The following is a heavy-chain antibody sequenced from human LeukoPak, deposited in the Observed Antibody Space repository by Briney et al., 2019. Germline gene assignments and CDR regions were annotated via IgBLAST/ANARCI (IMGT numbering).Heavy chain of an antibody. CDR2: ISTSSSYI. Sequence: GGSLRLSCAASGFTFSSYSMDWVRQAPGKGLEGVSSISTSSSYIYYADSVKGRFTISRNNAKNSLYLQMNSLRAEDTALYYCAKDTVGGGSGYYFVSAFDIWGQGTMVTVSS. CDR1: GFTFSSYS. CDR3: AKDTVGGGSGYYFVSAFDI. V-gene: IGHV3-21*04. J-gene: IGHJ3*02. D-gene: IGHD3-22*01.